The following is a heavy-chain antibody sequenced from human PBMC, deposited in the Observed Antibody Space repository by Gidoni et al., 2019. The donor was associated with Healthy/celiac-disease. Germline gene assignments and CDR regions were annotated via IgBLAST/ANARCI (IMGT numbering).Heavy chain of an antibody. CDR3: AGGDYYDSSGAFDI. CDR1: GGPISSYY. D-gene: IGHD3-22*01. V-gene: IGHV4-59*01. CDR2: IYYSGST. J-gene: IGHJ3*02. Sequence: QVQLQESGPGLVKPSETLSFTCTVSGGPISSYYWSWIRPPPGKGLEWIGYIYYSGSTNYHPSLKGRITISVDTSKNQFSLKLSVTAADTAVYYCAGGDYYDSSGAFDIWGQGTMVTVSS.